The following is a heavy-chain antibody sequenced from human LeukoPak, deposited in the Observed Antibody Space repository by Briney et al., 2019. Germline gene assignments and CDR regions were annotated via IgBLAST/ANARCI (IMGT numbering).Heavy chain of an antibody. Sequence: PSETLSLTCTVSGGSISSSSYSWGWIRQPPGKGLEWIGSIYYSGSTYYNPSLKSRVTISVDTSKNQFSLKLSSVTAADTAVYYCARLPFGSGWYNAFDIWGQGTMVTVSS. D-gene: IGHD6-19*01. J-gene: IGHJ3*02. CDR2: IYYSGST. V-gene: IGHV4-39*01. CDR1: GGSISSSSYS. CDR3: ARLPFGSGWYNAFDI.